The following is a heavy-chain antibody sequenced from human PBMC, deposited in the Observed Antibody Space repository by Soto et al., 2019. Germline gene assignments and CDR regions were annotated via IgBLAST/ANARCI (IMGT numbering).Heavy chain of an antibody. CDR3: ARGDDYGAVFEF. Sequence: QVQLVQSGAEMKRPGSSVKVSCKVSGGTFRTHSMTWVRQAPGQGLEWLGGIVPILVTTDYAQRFQDRMTITADEPTTKTYMELNKLRAKETAVYYCARGDDYGAVFEFWGQGTLVTVTS. D-gene: IGHD4-17*01. J-gene: IGHJ4*02. CDR2: IVPILVTT. V-gene: IGHV1-69*12. CDR1: GGTFRTHS.